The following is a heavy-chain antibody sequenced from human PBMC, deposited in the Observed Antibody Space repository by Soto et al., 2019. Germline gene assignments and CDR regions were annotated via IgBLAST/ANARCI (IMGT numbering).Heavy chain of an antibody. CDR3: ARGLYSGWHYFDY. V-gene: IGHV3-66*01. Sequence: GGSLRLSCAASGFTVSSNYMSWVRQAPGKGLEWVSVIYSGGSTYYADSVKGRFTISRDNSKNTLYLQMNSLRAEDTAVYYCARGLYSGWHYFDYWGQGTLVTVPS. D-gene: IGHD5-12*01. CDR2: IYSGGST. CDR1: GFTVSSNY. J-gene: IGHJ4*02.